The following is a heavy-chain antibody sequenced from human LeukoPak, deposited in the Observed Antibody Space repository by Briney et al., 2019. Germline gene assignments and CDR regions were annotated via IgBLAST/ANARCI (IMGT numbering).Heavy chain of an antibody. CDR1: GASISNYY. J-gene: IGHJ5*02. V-gene: IGHV4-59*01. CDR3: ARDYGDYFRWFDP. D-gene: IGHD4-17*01. CDR2: IDYSGST. Sequence: SETLSLTCAVSGASISNYYWSWIRQPPGKGLEWIGYIDYSGSTNYSPSLKSRVTISLDTSTNQFSLKLSSVTAADTAVYYCARDYGDYFRWFDPWGQGTLVTVSS.